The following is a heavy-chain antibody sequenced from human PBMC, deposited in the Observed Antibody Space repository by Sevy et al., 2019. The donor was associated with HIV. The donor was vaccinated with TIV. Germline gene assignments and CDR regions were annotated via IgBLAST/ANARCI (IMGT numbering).Heavy chain of an antibody. CDR1: GFTFSSYG. J-gene: IGHJ4*02. CDR2: ISYDGSKK. Sequence: GGSLRLSCAASGFTFSSYGMHWVRQAPGKGLEWVAVISYDGSKKYYADSVKGRFTISRENSKNTLYLQMNSLRAEDTAVYYCVRDPCTDGACFRSGYFDYWGQGTLVTVSS. CDR3: VRDPCTDGACFRSGYFDY. D-gene: IGHD2-8*01. V-gene: IGHV3-30*04.